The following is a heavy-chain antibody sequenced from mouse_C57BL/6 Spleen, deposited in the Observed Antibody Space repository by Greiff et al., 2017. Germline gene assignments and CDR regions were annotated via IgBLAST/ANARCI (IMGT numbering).Heavy chain of an antibody. V-gene: IGHV1-64*01. CDR3: GHYGYEGVAC. Sequence: QVQLKQPGAELVKPGASVKLSCKASGYTFTSYWMHWVKQRPGQGLEWIGMIHPNSGSTNYNEKFKSKATLTVDKSSSTAYMQLSSLTSEDSAVYYCGHYGYEGVACWGKGPLVTVSA. CDR1: GYTFTSYW. D-gene: IGHD2-2*01. J-gene: IGHJ3*01. CDR2: IHPNSGST.